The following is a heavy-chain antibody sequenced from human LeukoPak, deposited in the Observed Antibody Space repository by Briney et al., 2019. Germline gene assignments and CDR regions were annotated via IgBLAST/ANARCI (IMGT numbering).Heavy chain of an antibody. V-gene: IGHV3-7*01. CDR2: IKQDGSEK. CDR1: GFIFSSYW. J-gene: IGHJ4*02. CDR3: ARHVRFEGVDY. D-gene: IGHD3-3*01. Sequence: GGSLRLSCAASGFIFSSYWMSWVRQAPGKGLEWVANIKQDGSEKYYVDSVKGRFTISRDNAKNSLFLEMNSLRAEDTAVYHCARHVRFEGVDYWGQGTLVTVSS.